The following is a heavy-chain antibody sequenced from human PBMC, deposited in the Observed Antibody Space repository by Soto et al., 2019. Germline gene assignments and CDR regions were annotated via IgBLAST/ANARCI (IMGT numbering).Heavy chain of an antibody. D-gene: IGHD2-2*03. CDR1: GGSISAYY. V-gene: IGHV4-59*08. J-gene: IGHJ6*02. CDR3: VRLNGYCVSTKCRGYYGMDV. Sequence: SETLSLTCTISGGSISAYYWGWIRQPPGKGLEWIGYIHPGWGANYNPSLKSRVTISLDTSKTQIPLELSSVTAADTAVYYCVRLNGYCVSTKCRGYYGMDVWGQGTTVTVSS. CDR2: IHPGWGA.